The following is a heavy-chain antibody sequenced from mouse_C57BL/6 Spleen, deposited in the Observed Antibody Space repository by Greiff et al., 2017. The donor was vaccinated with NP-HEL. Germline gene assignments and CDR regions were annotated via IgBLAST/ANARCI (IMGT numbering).Heavy chain of an antibody. CDR1: GYTFTDHT. CDR2: IYPRDGST. V-gene: IGHV1-78*01. CDR3: ASIYYGNFYAMDY. D-gene: IGHD2-1*01. Sequence: QVQLQQSDAELVKPGASVKISCKVSGYTFTDHTIHWMKQRPEQGLEWIGYIYPRDGSTKYNEKFKGKATLTADKSSSTAYMQLNSLPSEDSAVYFCASIYYGNFYAMDYWGQGTSVTVSS. J-gene: IGHJ4*01.